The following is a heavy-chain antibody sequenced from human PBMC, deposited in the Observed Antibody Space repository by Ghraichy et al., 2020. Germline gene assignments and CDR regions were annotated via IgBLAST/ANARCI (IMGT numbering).Heavy chain of an antibody. Sequence: GGSLRLSCVVSGFTFGTYSMTWVRQAPGKGLEWVSSISGDSNYIDYADSVKGRFTISRDNAKNTLYLQMNSLRAEDTAVSYCARYLFSGTFYPIYYWGQGTQVTVSS. J-gene: IGHJ4*02. D-gene: IGHD2/OR15-2a*01. CDR1: GFTFGTYS. V-gene: IGHV3-21*06. CDR3: ARYLFSGTFYPIYY. CDR2: ISGDSNYI.